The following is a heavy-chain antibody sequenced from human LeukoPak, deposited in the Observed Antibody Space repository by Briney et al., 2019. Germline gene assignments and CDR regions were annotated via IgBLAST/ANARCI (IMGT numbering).Heavy chain of an antibody. D-gene: IGHD6-19*01. CDR3: AREGSGYSSGWYLSAHY. CDR1: GGSISSSNW. J-gene: IGHJ4*02. V-gene: IGHV4-4*02. CDR2: IYHSGST. Sequence: SETLSLTCAVSGGSISSSNWCSWVRQPPGKGLEWIGEIYHSGSTNYNPSLKSRVTISVDKSKNQFSLKLSSVTAADTAVYYCAREGSGYSSGWYLSAHYWGQGTLVTVSS.